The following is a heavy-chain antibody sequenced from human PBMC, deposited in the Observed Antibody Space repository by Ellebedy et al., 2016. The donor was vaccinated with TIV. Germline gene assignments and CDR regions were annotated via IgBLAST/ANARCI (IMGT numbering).Heavy chain of an antibody. Sequence: AASVKVSCKASGYIFTTYHMHWVRQAPGQGLEWMGFTNPSGGSTRYAQKFQGRVTMTRDTSTSTVSMELVSLTSEDTAVYYCARDNSNWLDPWGQGTLVTVSS. CDR2: TNPSGGST. CDR1: GYIFTTYH. J-gene: IGHJ5*02. V-gene: IGHV1-46*01. CDR3: ARDNSNWLDP.